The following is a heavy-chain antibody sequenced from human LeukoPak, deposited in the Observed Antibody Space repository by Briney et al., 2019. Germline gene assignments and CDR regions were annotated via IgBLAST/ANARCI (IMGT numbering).Heavy chain of an antibody. V-gene: IGHV1-3*01. J-gene: IGHJ4*02. CDR1: GHIFTNYA. D-gene: IGHD3-10*01. Sequence: ASVKVSCKASGHIFTNYAIHWVRQAPGQRLEWMGWINADTGNTKYSQKVQGRVTITRDTSASTAYMELSSLRSEDTAVYYCARGGSGGTVGYFDYWDQGTLVTVSS. CDR2: INADTGNT. CDR3: ARGGSGGTVGYFDY.